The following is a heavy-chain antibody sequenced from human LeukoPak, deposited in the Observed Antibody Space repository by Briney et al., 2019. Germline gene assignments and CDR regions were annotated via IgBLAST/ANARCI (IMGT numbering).Heavy chain of an antibody. CDR3: ARLGYCSSTSCYGPAY. Sequence: LETLSLTCTVSGGSISSSSYYWGWIRQPPGKGLEWIGSIYYSGSTYYNPSLKSRVTISVDTSKNQFSLKLSSVTAADTAVYYCARLGYCSSTSCYGPAYWGQGTLVTVSS. V-gene: IGHV4-39*01. CDR2: IYYSGST. CDR1: GGSISSSSYY. D-gene: IGHD2-2*01. J-gene: IGHJ4*02.